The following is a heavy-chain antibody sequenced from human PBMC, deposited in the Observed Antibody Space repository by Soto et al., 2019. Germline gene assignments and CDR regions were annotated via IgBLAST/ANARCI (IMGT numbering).Heavy chain of an antibody. CDR1: GFDFSTHW. Sequence: GGSLSLSCAASGFDFSTHWMHWVRQAPGKGLEWVSRIDDAGSSTRYADSVKGRFTISRDNAKNIVYLEMTSLRTEDTAVYFCARRLLLPLGASLYYYGMDVWGQGTTVTVSS. J-gene: IGHJ6*02. CDR2: IDDAGSST. CDR3: ARRLLLPLGASLYYYGMDV. V-gene: IGHV3-74*01. D-gene: IGHD2-2*02.